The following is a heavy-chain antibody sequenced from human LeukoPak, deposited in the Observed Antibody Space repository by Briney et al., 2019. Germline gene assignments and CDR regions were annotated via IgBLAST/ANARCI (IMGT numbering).Heavy chain of an antibody. J-gene: IGHJ4*02. V-gene: IGHV4-38-2*01. CDR3: ARHRYYYDSSGSYYFDY. CDR2: LYHSGST. Sequence: PSETLSLTCAVSGYSISSGYYWGWIRQPPGKGLEWIGSLYHSGSTNYNPSLKSRVTISVDTPRTPSSLTLSSVTAADTAVYFCARHRYYYDSSGSYYFDYWGQGTLVTVSS. CDR1: GYSISSGYY. D-gene: IGHD3-22*01.